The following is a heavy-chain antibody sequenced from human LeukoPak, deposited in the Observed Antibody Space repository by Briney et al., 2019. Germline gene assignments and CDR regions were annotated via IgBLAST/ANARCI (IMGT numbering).Heavy chain of an antibody. CDR1: GFTFSSYA. D-gene: IGHD2-2*01. CDR3: AKDHGYCTSTSCVFDY. J-gene: IGHJ4*02. V-gene: IGHV3-23*01. CDR2: ISGGGDNT. Sequence: GGSLRLSCVASGFTFSSYAMTWVRQAPGKGLEWVSGISGGGDNTYYADSVKGRFTLSRDNSKNTLYLQMNSLRAEDTAVYYCAKDHGYCTSTSCVFDYWGQGILVTVSS.